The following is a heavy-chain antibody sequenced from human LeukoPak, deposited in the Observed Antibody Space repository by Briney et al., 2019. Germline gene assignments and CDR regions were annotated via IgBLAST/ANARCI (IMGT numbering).Heavy chain of an antibody. Sequence: GGSLRLSCAASGFTFSSYGMHWVRQAPGKGLEWVAFIRYDGSNKYYADSVKGRFTISRDNSKNTLYLQMNSLRAEDTVVYYCAKVYSSISGCFDYWGQGTLVTVSS. V-gene: IGHV3-30*02. CDR2: IRYDGSNK. CDR3: AKVYSSISGCFDY. CDR1: GFTFSSYG. J-gene: IGHJ4*02. D-gene: IGHD6-13*01.